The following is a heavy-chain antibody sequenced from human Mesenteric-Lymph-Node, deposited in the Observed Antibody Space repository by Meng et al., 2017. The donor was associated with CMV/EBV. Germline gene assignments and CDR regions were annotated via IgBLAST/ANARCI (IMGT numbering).Heavy chain of an antibody. CDR1: GYSISSGYF. CDR2: IYYSGST. Sequence: SETLSLTCTVSGYSISSGYFWGWIRQPPGKGLEWIGYIYYSGSTNYNPSLKSRVTISVDTSKNQFSLRLSSVTAADTAVYYCHYGGNSVDGAFDIWGQGTMVTVSS. D-gene: IGHD4-23*01. J-gene: IGHJ3*02. V-gene: IGHV4-59*01. CDR3: HYGGNSVDGAFDI.